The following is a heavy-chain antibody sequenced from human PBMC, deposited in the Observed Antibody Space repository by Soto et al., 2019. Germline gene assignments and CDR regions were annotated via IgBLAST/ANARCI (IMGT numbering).Heavy chain of an antibody. Sequence: LSLTCTVSGDSMSNMYWSWVRQPPGKGLEWIGYIHYSGTTKYNPSLKSRVTISVDTSKNQFSLKLTSVTAADTAVYYCVRHLGWFNPWGQGTLVTVSS. CDR1: GDSMSNMY. CDR3: VRHLGWFNP. V-gene: IGHV4-59*08. CDR2: IHYSGTT. J-gene: IGHJ5*02.